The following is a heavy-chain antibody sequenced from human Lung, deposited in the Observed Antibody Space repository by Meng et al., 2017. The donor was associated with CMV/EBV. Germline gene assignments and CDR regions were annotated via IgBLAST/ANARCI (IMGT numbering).Heavy chain of an antibody. CDR1: GYTFTGFY. V-gene: IGHV1-2*02. D-gene: IGHD7-27*01. CDR2: INPNSGGT. CDR3: ARESGEDAFDI. J-gene: IGHJ3*02. Sequence: ASXXVFCKTSGYTFTGFYIHWVRQAPGQGLEWMGWINPNSGGTEYAQKFQGRVTMTRDTSISTAYMELSRLRSDDTAVYYCARESGEDAFDIWDQGKLVTVSS.